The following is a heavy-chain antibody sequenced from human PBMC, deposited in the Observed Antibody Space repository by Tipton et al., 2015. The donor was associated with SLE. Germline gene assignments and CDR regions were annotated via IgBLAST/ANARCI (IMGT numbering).Heavy chain of an antibody. V-gene: IGHV3-7*01. Sequence: SLRLSCAASGFTFSSYWMSWVRQAPAKGLEWVANIKQDGSEKYYVDSVKGRFNISRDNAKNTLYLQMNSLRAEDTAVYYCAKEGGTSSYYYSGMDVWGQGTTVTVSS. CDR1: GFTFSSYW. CDR3: AKEGGTSSYYYSGMDV. J-gene: IGHJ6*02. CDR2: IKQDGSEK. D-gene: IGHD6-6*01.